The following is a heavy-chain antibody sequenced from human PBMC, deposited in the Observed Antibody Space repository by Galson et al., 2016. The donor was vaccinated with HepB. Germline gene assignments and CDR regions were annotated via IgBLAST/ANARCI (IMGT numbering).Heavy chain of an antibody. Sequence: SLRLSCAASGFTFSSYWKGWVRQTPGKGLEWVTNIRQDGGETYYVDSVKGRFTISRDNAKNSLYLQMDSLRGEDTAVYYRTRDASGWSDYWGQGTLVTVSS. CDR3: TRDASGWSDY. V-gene: IGHV3-7*01. D-gene: IGHD6-19*01. J-gene: IGHJ4*02. CDR2: IRQDGGET. CDR1: GFTFSSYW.